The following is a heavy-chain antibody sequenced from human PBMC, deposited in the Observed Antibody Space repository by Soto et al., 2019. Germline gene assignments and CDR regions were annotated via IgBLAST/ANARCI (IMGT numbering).Heavy chain of an antibody. CDR3: ARGPTIDYGMDV. CDR2: IYSGGST. D-gene: IGHD3-9*01. CDR1: GFTVSSNY. Sequence: EVQLVESGGGLIQPGGSLRLSCAASGFTVSSNYMSWVRQAPGKGLEWVSVIYSGGSTYYADSVKGRFTISRDNSKHTLYLQMNSLRAEDPAVYYCARGPTIDYGMDVWGQGTTVTVSS. J-gene: IGHJ6*02. V-gene: IGHV3-53*01.